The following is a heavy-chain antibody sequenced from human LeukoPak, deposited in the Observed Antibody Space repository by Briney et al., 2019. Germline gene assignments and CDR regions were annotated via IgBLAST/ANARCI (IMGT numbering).Heavy chain of an antibody. CDR3: ARENYYDFDRDFDY. J-gene: IGHJ4*02. D-gene: IGHD3-22*01. Sequence: GGSLRLSCAASGFTFSSYSMNWVRQAPGKGLEWVSSISSSSSYIYYADSVKGRFTISRDNAKNSLYLQMNSLRAEDTAVYYCARENYYDFDRDFDYWGQGTLVTVSS. V-gene: IGHV3-21*01. CDR2: ISSSSSYI. CDR1: GFTFSSYS.